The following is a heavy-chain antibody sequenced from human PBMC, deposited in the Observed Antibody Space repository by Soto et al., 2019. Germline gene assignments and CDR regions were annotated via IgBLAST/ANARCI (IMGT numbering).Heavy chain of an antibody. J-gene: IGHJ4*02. CDR2: IKQDGSEK. CDR1: GFTFSSYW. D-gene: IGHD6-19*01. V-gene: IGHV3-7*01. CDR3: ARDPPDFLSAFDY. Sequence: GSLRLSCAASGFTFSSYWMSWVRQAPGKGLEWVANIKQDGSEKYYVDSVKGRFTISRDNAKNSLYLQMNSLRAEDTAVYYCARDPPDFLSAFDYWGRGTLVTVSS.